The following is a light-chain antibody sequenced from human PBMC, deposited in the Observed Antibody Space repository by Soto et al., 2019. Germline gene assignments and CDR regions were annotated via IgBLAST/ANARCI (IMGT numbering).Light chain of an antibody. CDR1: QSVSSSY. CDR3: QQYGSPPPIP. V-gene: IGKV3-20*01. CDR2: GAS. Sequence: EIVLTQSPGTLSLSPGERATLSCRASQSVSSSYLAWYQQKPGQAPRLLIYGASSRATGIPDRFSGSGSGTDSPPTTRIGGRKFFEVFYGQQYGSPPPIPCAKGTRREIK. J-gene: IGKJ5*01.